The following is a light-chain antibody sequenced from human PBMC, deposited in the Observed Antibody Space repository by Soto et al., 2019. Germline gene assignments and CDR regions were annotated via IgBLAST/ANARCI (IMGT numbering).Light chain of an antibody. J-gene: IGKJ4*01. CDR1: QSISTY. CDR2: AAS. CDR3: QQSYTAPLT. V-gene: IGKV1-39*01. Sequence: DIQMTQSPSSLSASVGDRVTISCRASQSISTYLNWYQQKPGKAPDLLFYAASSLQSGVPPRFSGSGSGTDFTLTIMSLQPEDFATYYCQQSYTAPLTFGGGTKVEIK.